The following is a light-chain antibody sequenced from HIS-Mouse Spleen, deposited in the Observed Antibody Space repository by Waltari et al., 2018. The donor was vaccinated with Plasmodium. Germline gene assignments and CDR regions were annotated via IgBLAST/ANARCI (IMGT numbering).Light chain of an antibody. CDR3: QQYNSYSWT. Sequence: DIQMTQSPSTLSASVGDRVTITCRASQSISSRLAWYQQKPGKAPKLLIYKASSLESGGPSRFSGSGSGTEFTPTISSLQPDDFATYYCQQYNSYSWTFGQGTKVEIK. J-gene: IGKJ1*01. CDR1: QSISSR. CDR2: KAS. V-gene: IGKV1-5*03.